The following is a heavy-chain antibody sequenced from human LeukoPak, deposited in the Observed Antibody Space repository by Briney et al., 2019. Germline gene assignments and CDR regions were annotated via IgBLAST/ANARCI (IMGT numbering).Heavy chain of an antibody. J-gene: IGHJ3*02. CDR3: ARGVPTGVDFFDI. Sequence: GGSLRLSCAASGFTFSNYWMTWVRQAPEKGLEWVANIKPDGSGKYYLDSVKGRFTISRDNAKNSLYLQMDSLRAEDTAVFYCARGVPTGVDFFDIWGQGTMVTVSS. CDR1: GFTFSNYW. D-gene: IGHD4-23*01. V-gene: IGHV3-7*01. CDR2: IKPDGSGK.